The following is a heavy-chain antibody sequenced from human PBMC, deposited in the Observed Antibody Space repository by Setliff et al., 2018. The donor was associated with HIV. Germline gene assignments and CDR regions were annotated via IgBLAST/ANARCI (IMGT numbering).Heavy chain of an antibody. D-gene: IGHD3-22*01. Sequence: ASAKVSCKASGYTFTSYDISWVRQAPGQGLEWMGWISAYNGNTNYAQKLQGRVTMTTDTSTSTAYMELRSLRSDDTAVYYCAREIGDYYDSSGYYPPTDYYYGMDVWGQGTTVTSP. V-gene: IGHV1-18*01. J-gene: IGHJ6*02. CDR1: GYTFTSYD. CDR3: AREIGDYYDSSGYYPPTDYYYGMDV. CDR2: ISAYNGNT.